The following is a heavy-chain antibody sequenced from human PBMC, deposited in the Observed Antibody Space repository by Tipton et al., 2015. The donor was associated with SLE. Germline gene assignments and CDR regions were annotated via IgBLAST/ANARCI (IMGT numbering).Heavy chain of an antibody. Sequence: RSLRLSCAASGFTFDDYAMHWVRQAPGKGLEWVSGISWNSGSIGYADSVKGRFTISRDNAKNSLYLQMNSLRAEDTALYYCAKAGRGVLGLDAFDIWGQGTMVTVSS. V-gene: IGHV3-9*01. CDR1: GFTFDDYA. CDR3: AKAGRGVLGLDAFDI. J-gene: IGHJ3*02. D-gene: IGHD3-10*01. CDR2: ISWNSGSI.